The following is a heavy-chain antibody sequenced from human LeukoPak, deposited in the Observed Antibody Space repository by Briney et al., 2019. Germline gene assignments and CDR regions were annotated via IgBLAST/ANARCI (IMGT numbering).Heavy chain of an antibody. D-gene: IGHD6-13*01. J-gene: IGHJ3*02. CDR3: ARRPGIFDI. Sequence: PSETLSLTCSVSGGSISSGGYYWSWIRQHPGKGLEWIGYIYYNGSTYYNPSLKSRVTISLNTSKNQFPLKLRSVTAADTAVFYCARRPGIFDIWGQGTMVTVSS. V-gene: IGHV4-31*03. CDR2: IYYNGST. CDR1: GGSISSGGYY.